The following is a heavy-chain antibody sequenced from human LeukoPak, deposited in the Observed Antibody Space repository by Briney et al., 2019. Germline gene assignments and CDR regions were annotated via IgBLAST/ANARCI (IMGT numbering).Heavy chain of an antibody. Sequence: PSETLSLTCTVSGGSISSYYWSWIRQPPGKGLEWIGYIYYSGSTNYNPSLKSRVTISVDTSKNQFSLKLSSVTAADTAVYYCARADNKKEGGQWPRGYYYYYMDVWGKGTTVTISS. CDR1: GGSISSYY. CDR3: ARADNKKEGGQWPRGYYYYYMDV. CDR2: IYYSGST. V-gene: IGHV4-59*01. D-gene: IGHD1-14*01. J-gene: IGHJ6*03.